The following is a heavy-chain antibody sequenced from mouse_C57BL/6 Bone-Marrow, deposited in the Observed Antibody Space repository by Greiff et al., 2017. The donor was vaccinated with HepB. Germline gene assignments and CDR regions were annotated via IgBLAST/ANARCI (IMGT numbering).Heavy chain of an antibody. CDR1: GYTFTSYW. J-gene: IGHJ3*01. CDR2: IYPSDSET. D-gene: IGHD2-3*01. Sequence: QVQLQQPGAELVRPGSSVKLSCKASGYTFTSYWMDWVKQRPGQGLEWIGNIYPSDSETHYNQKFKDKATLTVDKSSSTAYMQLSSLTSEDSAVYYCAREGLLPWFAYWGQGTLVTVSA. V-gene: IGHV1-61*01. CDR3: AREGLLPWFAY.